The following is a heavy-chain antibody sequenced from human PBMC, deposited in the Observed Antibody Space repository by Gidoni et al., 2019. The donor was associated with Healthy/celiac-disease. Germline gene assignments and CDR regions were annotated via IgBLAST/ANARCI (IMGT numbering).Heavy chain of an antibody. Sequence: QLQLQESGPGLVKPSETLSLTCTVSGGSISSSSYYWGWIRQPPGKGPEWIGSIYYSGSTYYNPSLKSRVTISVDTSKNQFSLKLSSVTAADTAVYYCASSYCSGGSCRDFDIWGQGTMVTVSS. V-gene: IGHV4-39*01. CDR3: ASSYCSGGSCRDFDI. D-gene: IGHD2-15*01. CDR1: GGSISSSSYY. CDR2: IYYSGST. J-gene: IGHJ3*02.